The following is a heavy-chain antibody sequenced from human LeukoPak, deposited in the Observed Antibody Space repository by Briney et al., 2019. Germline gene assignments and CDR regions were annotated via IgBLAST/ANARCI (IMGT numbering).Heavy chain of an antibody. CDR1: GYTFTSYD. Sequence: ASVKVSCKASGYTFTSYDINWVRQATGQGLEWMGWMNPDSGYTGYAQKFQGRVTMTRNTSISTAYMELSSLRSEDTAVYYCARAITGTHHTGDYWGQGTLVTVSS. CDR2: MNPDSGYT. J-gene: IGHJ4*02. V-gene: IGHV1-8*01. CDR3: ARAITGTHHTGDY. D-gene: IGHD1-20*01.